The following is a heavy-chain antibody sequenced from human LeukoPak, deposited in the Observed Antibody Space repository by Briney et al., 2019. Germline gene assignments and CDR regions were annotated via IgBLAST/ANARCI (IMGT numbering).Heavy chain of an antibody. Sequence: PSETLSLTCAVYGGSFSGYYWSWIRQPPGKGLEWIGEINHSGSTNYNPSLKSRVTISVDTSKNQFSLKLRSVTAADTAVYYCARGPWIQLWLRAGYFDYWGQGTLVTVSS. CDR3: ARGPWIQLWLRAGYFDY. CDR2: INHSGST. CDR1: GGSFSGYY. D-gene: IGHD5-18*01. J-gene: IGHJ4*02. V-gene: IGHV4-34*01.